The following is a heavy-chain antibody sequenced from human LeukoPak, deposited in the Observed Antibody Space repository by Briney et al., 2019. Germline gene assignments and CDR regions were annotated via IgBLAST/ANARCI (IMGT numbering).Heavy chain of an antibody. CDR3: ARDLNGPSFY. V-gene: IGHV3-7*01. Sequence: PGGSLRLSCAASGFTFSNYWMSWVRQAPGKGLEWVINIKPDGGEIYFVDSVEGRFTISRDNAKNSLYLQMNSLRVDDTAVYYCARDLNGPSFYWGQGTLVTVSS. CDR1: GFTFSNYW. J-gene: IGHJ4*02. CDR2: IKPDGGEI. D-gene: IGHD2-8*01.